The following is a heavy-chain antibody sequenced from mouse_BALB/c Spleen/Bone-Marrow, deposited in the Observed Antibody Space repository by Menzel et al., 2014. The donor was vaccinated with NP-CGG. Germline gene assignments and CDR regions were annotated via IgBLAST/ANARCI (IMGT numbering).Heavy chain of an antibody. CDR2: IYPGDGST. CDR1: GYTFTSYD. J-gene: IGHJ4*01. Sequence: LQESGPEVVKPGALVKISCKASGYTFTSYDINWVKQRPGQGLEWIGWIYPGDGSTKYNEKFRGKATLAADKSSSTAYMQLSSLTSENSAVYFCARWGYNISPCALDYWGQGTSVTVSS. V-gene: IGHV1S33*01. CDR3: ARWGYNISPCALDY. D-gene: IGHD3-1*01.